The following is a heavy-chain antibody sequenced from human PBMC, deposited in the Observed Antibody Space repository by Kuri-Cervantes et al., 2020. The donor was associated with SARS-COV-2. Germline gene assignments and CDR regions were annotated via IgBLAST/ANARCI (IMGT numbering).Heavy chain of an antibody. CDR2: IRYDGSNK. Sequence: GGSLRLSCAASGFTSSSYGMHWVRQAPGKGLEWVAFIRYDGSNKYYADSVKGRFTISRDNSKNTLYLQMGSLRAGDMAVYYCARDRYYYMDVWGKGTTVTVSS. CDR1: GFTSSSYG. V-gene: IGHV3-30*02. J-gene: IGHJ6*03. CDR3: ARDRYYYMDV.